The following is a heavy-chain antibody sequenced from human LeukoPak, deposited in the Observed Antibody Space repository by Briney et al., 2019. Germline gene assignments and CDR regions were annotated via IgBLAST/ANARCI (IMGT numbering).Heavy chain of an antibody. Sequence: PGGSLRLSCAASGFTFSSYWMHWVRQAPGKGLVWVSRINGDGSSTSYADSVKGRFTISRDNAKNTLYLQMNSLRAEDTAVYYCARSARVVVTGHWGQGTLVTVSS. CDR3: ARSARVVVTGH. CDR1: GFTFSSYW. V-gene: IGHV3-74*01. J-gene: IGHJ4*02. CDR2: INGDGSST. D-gene: IGHD2-21*02.